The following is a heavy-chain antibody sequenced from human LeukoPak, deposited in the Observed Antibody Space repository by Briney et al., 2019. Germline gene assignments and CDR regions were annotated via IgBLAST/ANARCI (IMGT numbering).Heavy chain of an antibody. CDR1: GGSISSSSYY. J-gene: IGHJ4*02. CDR2: IYYSGST. Sequence: PSETLSLTCTVSGGSISSSSYYWGWIRQPPGKGLEWIGSIYYSGSTYYNPSLKSRVTISVDTSKNQFSLKLSSVTAADTAVYYCARDPEGYYGSGSYFDYWGQGTLVTVSS. D-gene: IGHD3-10*01. CDR3: ARDPEGYYGSGSYFDY. V-gene: IGHV4-39*07.